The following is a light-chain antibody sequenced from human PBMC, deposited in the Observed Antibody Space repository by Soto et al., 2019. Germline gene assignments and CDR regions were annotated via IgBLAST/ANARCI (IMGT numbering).Light chain of an antibody. CDR3: QPYVRWVT. CDR1: QSFSSSY. V-gene: IGKV3-20*01. Sequence: EIVLTQSPGTLSLSPGERATLSCRASQSFSSSYLAWYQQKPGQAPRLLIYGASSRATGIPDRFSGSGSGTDVTVKISRLETEDCAVYYCQPYVRWVTFGGGTKVEIQ. J-gene: IGKJ4*01. CDR2: GAS.